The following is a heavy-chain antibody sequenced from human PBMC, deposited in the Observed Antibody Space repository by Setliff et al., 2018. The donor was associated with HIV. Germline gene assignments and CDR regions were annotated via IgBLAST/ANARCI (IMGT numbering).Heavy chain of an antibody. CDR3: ARGEKRFLEWLPLDYYYYYYMDV. J-gene: IGHJ6*03. V-gene: IGHV1-69*13. CDR2: IIPIFGTA. CDR1: GCTFSGYA. Sequence: SVKVSCKASGCTFSGYAISWVRQAPGQGLELMGGIIPIFGTANYVQKFQGRVTITADESTSTAYMELSSLRSEDTAVYYCARGEKRFLEWLPLDYYYYYYMDVWGKGITVTVSS. D-gene: IGHD3-3*01.